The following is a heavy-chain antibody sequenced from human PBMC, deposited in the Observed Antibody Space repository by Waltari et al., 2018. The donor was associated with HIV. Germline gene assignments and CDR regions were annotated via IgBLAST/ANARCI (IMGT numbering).Heavy chain of an antibody. CDR1: GFLFSNYG. Sequence: QVQLMQSGGGVVQPGGSLSLSCTAPGFLFSNYGLHWVRQAPDKGLDWVALISHDGNSHFYADSVKGRFTVSRDNSKDTVYLQMNSLTTDDTAVYYCATYCGGDCYFGEVSFDVWGQGTMVIVS. CDR3: ATYCGGDCYFGEVSFDV. D-gene: IGHD2-21*02. J-gene: IGHJ3*01. V-gene: IGHV3-30*03. CDR2: ISHDGNSH.